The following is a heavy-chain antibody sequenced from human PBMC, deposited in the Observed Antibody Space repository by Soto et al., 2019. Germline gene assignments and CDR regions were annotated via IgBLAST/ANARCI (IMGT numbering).Heavy chain of an antibody. Sequence: SETLSLTCTVSGASISSYYWSWFRQPPGKGLEWIGYIYYSGSTNYNPSLQSRVTISVDTSKNQVSLKVSSVTAADTAVYYCARDHPHSYGVYYFDYWGQGTPVTVSS. D-gene: IGHD5-18*01. CDR2: IYYSGST. CDR1: GASISSYY. J-gene: IGHJ4*02. V-gene: IGHV4-59*01. CDR3: ARDHPHSYGVYYFDY.